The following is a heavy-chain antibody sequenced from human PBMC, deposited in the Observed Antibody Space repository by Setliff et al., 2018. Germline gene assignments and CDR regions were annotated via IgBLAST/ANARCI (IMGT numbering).Heavy chain of an antibody. J-gene: IGHJ3*02. CDR2: IYTSGST. V-gene: IGHV4-61*09. CDR1: GGSISSGIYY. CDR3: ARDPVVVVAAMSDAFDI. D-gene: IGHD2-15*01. Sequence: PSETLSLTCTVSGGSISSGIYYWSWIRQPAGKGLEWIGHIYTSGSTNYNPSLKSRVTISVDTSKNQFSLKLSSVTAADTAVYYCARDPVVVVAAMSDAFDIWGQGTMVTVSS.